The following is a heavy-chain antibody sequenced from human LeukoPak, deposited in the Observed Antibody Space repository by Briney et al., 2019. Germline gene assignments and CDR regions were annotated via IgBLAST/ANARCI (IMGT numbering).Heavy chain of an antibody. CDR2: IIPIFGTA. D-gene: IGHD4-17*01. CDR1: GGTFSSYA. Sequence: ASVKVSCKASGGTFSSYAISWVRQAPGRGLEWMGGIIPIFGTANYAQKFQGRVTITADESTSTAYMELSSLRSEDTAVYYCARDFDPMTTVTNGRDAFDIWGQGTMVTVSS. J-gene: IGHJ3*02. V-gene: IGHV1-69*13. CDR3: ARDFDPMTTVTNGRDAFDI.